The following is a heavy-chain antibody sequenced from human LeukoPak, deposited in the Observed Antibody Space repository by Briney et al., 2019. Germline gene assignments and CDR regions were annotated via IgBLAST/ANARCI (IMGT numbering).Heavy chain of an antibody. CDR3: ARDMAGGSSWDPGNAFDI. CDR1: GYTFTGYY. Sequence: ASVKVSCKASGYTFTGYYMHWVRQAPGQGLEWMGWINPNSGGTNYAQKFQDRVTMTRDTSISTAYMELSRLRSDDTAVYYCARDMAGGSSWDPGNAFDIWGQGTMVTVSS. V-gene: IGHV1-2*02. J-gene: IGHJ3*02. D-gene: IGHD6-13*01. CDR2: INPNSGGT.